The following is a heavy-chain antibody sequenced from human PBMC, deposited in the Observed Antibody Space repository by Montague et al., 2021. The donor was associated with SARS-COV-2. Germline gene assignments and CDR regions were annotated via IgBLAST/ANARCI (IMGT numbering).Heavy chain of an antibody. CDR1: GFTFSSSA. CDR2: ISFDGLKK. V-gene: IGHV3-30*18. Sequence: SLRLSCAASGFTFSSSAFRWVRQAPGKGLEWVAGISFDGLKKYYGDSVKGRFTISRDNSMNTVLLQMDSLRIDDAALYYCAKDWEMGSGGNFFDYWGQGTLVTVSS. CDR3: AKDWEMGSGGNFFDY. J-gene: IGHJ4*02. D-gene: IGHD1-26*01.